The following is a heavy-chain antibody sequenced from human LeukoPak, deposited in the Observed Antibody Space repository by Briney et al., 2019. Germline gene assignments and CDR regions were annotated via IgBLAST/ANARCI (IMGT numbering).Heavy chain of an antibody. CDR1: GGSISSSGYC. J-gene: IGHJ4*02. Sequence: SETLSLTCTVSGGSISSSGYCWGWIRQPPGKGLEWIGSIDYSGNTNYNPSLKSRVTIAVDMSKNQFSLKLSSVTAADTAVYYCARGIVAAGNIDFWGQGTLVTVSS. CDR2: IDYSGNT. CDR3: ARGIVAAGNIDF. D-gene: IGHD6-13*01. V-gene: IGHV4-39*01.